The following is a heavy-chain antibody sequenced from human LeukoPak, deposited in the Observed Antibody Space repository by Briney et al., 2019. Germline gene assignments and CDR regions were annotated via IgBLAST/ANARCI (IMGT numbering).Heavy chain of an antibody. CDR2: INPNSGAT. CDR3: ARMYSSNRYDY. Sequence: ASVKVSCKASGYILSDYFIHWVRRAPGQGLEWMGWINPNSGATRFAQKFEGRVTLTRDTSISTVYMELSRLKSDDTAVFYCARMYSSNRYDYWGQGTLVTVSS. D-gene: IGHD2-2*01. CDR1: GYILSDYF. V-gene: IGHV1-2*02. J-gene: IGHJ4*02.